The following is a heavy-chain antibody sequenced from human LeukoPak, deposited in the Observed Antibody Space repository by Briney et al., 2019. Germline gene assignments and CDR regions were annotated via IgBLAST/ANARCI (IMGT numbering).Heavy chain of an antibody. CDR3: ARDSSGWPYYYYGMDV. CDR1: GYTFTGYY. D-gene: IGHD6-19*01. CDR2: INPNSGGT. J-gene: IGHJ6*02. Sequence: ASVKVSCKASGYTFTGYYMHWVRQAPGQGLEWMGWINPNSGGTNYAQKFQGWVTMTRDTSISTAYMELSRLRSDDTAVYYCARDSSGWPYYYYGMDVWGQGTTVTVSS. V-gene: IGHV1-2*04.